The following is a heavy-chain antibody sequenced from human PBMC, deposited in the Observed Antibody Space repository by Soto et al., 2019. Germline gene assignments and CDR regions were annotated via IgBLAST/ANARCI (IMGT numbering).Heavy chain of an antibody. CDR1: GYTFTSYY. D-gene: IGHD2-15*01. J-gene: IGHJ6*02. Sequence: ASVKVSCKASGYTFTSYYMHWVRQAPGQGLEWMGIINPSGGSTSYAQKFQGRVTMTRDTSTSTVYMELSSLRSEDTAVYYCASVVVVAGTFEAPESYGMDVWGQGTTVTVSS. CDR2: INPSGGST. CDR3: ASVVVVAGTFEAPESYGMDV. V-gene: IGHV1-46*01.